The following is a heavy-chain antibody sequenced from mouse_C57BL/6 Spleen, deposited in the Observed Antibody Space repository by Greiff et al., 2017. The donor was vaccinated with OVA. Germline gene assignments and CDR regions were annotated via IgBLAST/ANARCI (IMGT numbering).Heavy chain of an antibody. J-gene: IGHJ2*01. CDR2: INPSSGYT. V-gene: IGHV1-4*01. D-gene: IGHD4-1*01. CDR1: GYTFTSYT. Sequence: VQLVESGAELARPGASVKMSCKASGYTFTSYTMHWVKQRPGQGLEWIGYINPSSGYTKYNQKFKDKATLTADKSSSTAYMQLSSLTSEDSAVYYCARSALGQDFDYWGQGTTLTVSS. CDR3: ARSALGQDFDY.